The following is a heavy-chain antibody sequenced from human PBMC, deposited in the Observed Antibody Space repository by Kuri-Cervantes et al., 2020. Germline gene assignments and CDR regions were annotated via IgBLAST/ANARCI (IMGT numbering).Heavy chain of an antibody. Sequence: ESLKISCTVSGDSISSTSYYWGWIRQPPGKGLEWIGTIYYSGSTYYNPSLKSRLTISMDASKNQFSLNLTSVTAADTAIYYCAAQPHILLWFGELSSWGQGILVTVSS. J-gene: IGHJ5*02. CDR3: AAQPHILLWFGELSS. D-gene: IGHD3-10*01. V-gene: IGHV4-39*07. CDR1: GDSISSTSYY. CDR2: IYYSGST.